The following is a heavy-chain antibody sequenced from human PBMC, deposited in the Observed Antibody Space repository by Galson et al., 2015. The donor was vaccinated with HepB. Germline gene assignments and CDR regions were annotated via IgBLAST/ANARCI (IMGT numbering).Heavy chain of an antibody. CDR3: TKNPRFRSHGDYFDY. D-gene: IGHD4-17*01. Sequence: SLRLSCAASGFTFSSYGMHWVRQAPGKGLEWVAVISYDGSNKYYADSVKGRFAISRDNSKNTLYLQMNSLRAEDTAVYYCTKNPRFRSHGDYFDYWGQGTLVTVSS. CDR1: GFTFSSYG. CDR2: ISYDGSNK. J-gene: IGHJ4*02. V-gene: IGHV3-30*18.